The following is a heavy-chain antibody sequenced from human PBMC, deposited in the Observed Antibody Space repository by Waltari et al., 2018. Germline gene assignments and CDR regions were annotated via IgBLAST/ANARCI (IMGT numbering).Heavy chain of an antibody. Sequence: EVQLVQSGAEVKKPGESLKISCKGSGYSFTSYWIGWVSQMPGQGREWMGFIYPGDPDTRDEPACQGEGTIAADKSISTAYLQLSSLKASDTAMYYCARGDYYDSSGYQYYFDYWGQGTLVTVSS. CDR1: GYSFTSYW. J-gene: IGHJ4*02. V-gene: IGHV5-51*03. CDR3: ARGDYYDSSGYQYYFDY. D-gene: IGHD3-22*01. CDR2: IYPGDPDT.